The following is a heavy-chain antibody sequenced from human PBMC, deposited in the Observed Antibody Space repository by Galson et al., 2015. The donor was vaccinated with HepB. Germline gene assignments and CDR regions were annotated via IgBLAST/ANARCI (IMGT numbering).Heavy chain of an antibody. CDR2: IKQDGSEK. Sequence: SLRLSCAASGFTFSHYWMTWVRQAPGKGLEWVTKIKQDGSEKYYVDSVKGRFTISRDNAKNSLYLQMNSLRAEDTAVYYCARLTWSGFSAGEDYWGQGTLVTVSS. CDR1: GFTFSHYW. CDR3: ARLTWSGFSAGEDY. D-gene: IGHD3-3*01. V-gene: IGHV3-7*01. J-gene: IGHJ4*02.